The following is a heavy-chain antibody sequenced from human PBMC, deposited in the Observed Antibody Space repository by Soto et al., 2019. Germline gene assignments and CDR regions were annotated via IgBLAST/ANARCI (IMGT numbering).Heavy chain of an antibody. D-gene: IGHD6-6*01. V-gene: IGHV4-30-4*01. CDR2: IYYSGST. J-gene: IGHJ4*02. Sequence: QVQLQESGPGLVKPSQTLSLTCTVSGGSISSGDYYWSWIRQSPGKGLEWIGYIYYSGSTYYNPSLKSRVTISVDTSKNQFSLELSSATAAYTAVYYCAREGGDYSSSSVYFDYWGQGTLVTVSS. CDR1: GGSISSGDYY. CDR3: AREGGDYSSSSVYFDY.